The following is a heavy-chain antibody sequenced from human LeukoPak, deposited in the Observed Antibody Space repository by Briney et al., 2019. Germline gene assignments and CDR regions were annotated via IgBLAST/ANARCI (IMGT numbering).Heavy chain of an antibody. V-gene: IGHV3-23*01. CDR3: AIRLLIISSWTYDY. CDR2: ISAGGGST. Sequence: GGSLRLSCAASGFTFSGYAMSWVRQAPGKGLEWGSGISAGGGSTFYADSVKGRFTISRDNSKNTLYLQMNSLRAEDTAVYYCAIRLLIISSWTYDYWGQGTLVTVSS. D-gene: IGHD6-13*01. CDR1: GFTFSGYA. J-gene: IGHJ4*02.